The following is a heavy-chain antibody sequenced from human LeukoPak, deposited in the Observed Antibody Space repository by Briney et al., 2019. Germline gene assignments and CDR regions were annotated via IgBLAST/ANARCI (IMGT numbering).Heavy chain of an antibody. CDR2: IYTRGTT. CDR1: AGSINNYY. D-gene: IGHD2-15*01. CDR3: ARGRYCSADICSGGDAFDI. J-gene: IGHJ3*02. V-gene: IGHV4-4*07. Sequence: SETPSLTYTVSAGSINNYYWSWIRHPAGNELEWIGRIYTRGTTNYNPSLKSRVTMSVATSKHQFSLQLSSVTAADTAVCYCARGRYCSADICSGGDAFDIWGQGTMVSVSS.